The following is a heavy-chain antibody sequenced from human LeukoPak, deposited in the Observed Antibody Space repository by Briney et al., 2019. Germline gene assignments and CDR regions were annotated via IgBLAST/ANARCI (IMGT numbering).Heavy chain of an antibody. CDR3: ARSPHILTGENFDY. Sequence: RASVKVSCKTSGYSFTGYYLHWVRQAPGQGLEWMGWINPNSGGTNFAQKFQDRVSMTRDTSISTAYMQVSRLRSDDTAVYYCARSPHILTGENFDYWGQGTLLTVSS. CDR1: GYSFTGYY. CDR2: INPNSGGT. D-gene: IGHD3-9*01. J-gene: IGHJ4*02. V-gene: IGHV1-2*02.